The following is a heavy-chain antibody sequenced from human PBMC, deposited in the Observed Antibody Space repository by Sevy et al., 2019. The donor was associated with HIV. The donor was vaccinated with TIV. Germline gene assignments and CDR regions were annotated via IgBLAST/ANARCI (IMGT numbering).Heavy chain of an antibody. V-gene: IGHV3-9*01. CDR2: ISWNSGSI. Sequence: GGSLRLSCAASGFTFDDYAMHWVRQAPGKGLEWVSGISWNSGSIGYADAVKGRFTISRDNAKNSLYLQMNSLGAEDTALYYCAKVNDAFDIWGQGTMVTVSS. CDR1: GFTFDDYA. CDR3: AKVNDAFDI. J-gene: IGHJ3*02.